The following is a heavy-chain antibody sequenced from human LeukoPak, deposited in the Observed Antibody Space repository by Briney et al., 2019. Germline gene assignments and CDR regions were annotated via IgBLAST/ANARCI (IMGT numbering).Heavy chain of an antibody. D-gene: IGHD3-16*01. J-gene: IGHJ6*02. CDR1: GFTFSSYG. CDR3: ARDLRDALGYYYGMDV. V-gene: IGHV3-33*01. Sequence: PGRSLRLSCAASGFTFSSYGMHWVRQAPGKGLEWVAVIWYDGSNKYYADSVKGRFTISRDNSKNTLYLQMNSLRAEDTAVYYCARDLRDALGYYYGMDVWGQGTTVAVSS. CDR2: IWYDGSNK.